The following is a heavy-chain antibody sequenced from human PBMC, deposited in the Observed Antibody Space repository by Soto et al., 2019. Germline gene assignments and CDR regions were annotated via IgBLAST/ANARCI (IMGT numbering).Heavy chain of an antibody. V-gene: IGHV4-59*13. CDR3: ARGVRGITILAANQGPNWFDP. D-gene: IGHD3-9*01. J-gene: IGHJ5*02. CDR2: IYYSGST. Sequence: SETLSLTCTVSGDSISSYYWSWIRQPPGKGLEWIGYIYYSGSTNYNPSLKSRVTISVDTSKNQFSLKLSSVTAADTAVYYCARGVRGITILAANQGPNWFDPWGQGTLVTVSS. CDR1: GDSISSYY.